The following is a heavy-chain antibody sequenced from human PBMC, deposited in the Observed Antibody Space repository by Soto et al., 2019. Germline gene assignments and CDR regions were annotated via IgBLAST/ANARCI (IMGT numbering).Heavy chain of an antibody. CDR1: GFTFSSDA. D-gene: IGHD3-22*01. CDR3: AKDYYDSSGQFDY. Sequence: SLRLSFAASGFTFSSDAMSLFLHAPGNGLEWVSAISGSGGSTYYADSVKGRFTISRDNSKNTLYLQMNSLRAEDTAVYYCAKDYYDSSGQFDYWGQGTLVTSPQ. J-gene: IGHJ4*02. V-gene: IGHV3-23*01. CDR2: ISGSGGST.